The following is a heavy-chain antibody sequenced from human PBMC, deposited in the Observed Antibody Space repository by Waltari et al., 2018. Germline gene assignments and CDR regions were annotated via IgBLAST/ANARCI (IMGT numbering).Heavy chain of an antibody. CDR3: ARLVLYCTGGVCSPYYFDY. J-gene: IGHJ4*02. D-gene: IGHD2-8*02. Sequence: QVQLQESGPGLVKPSETLSLTCAVSGYSISSGYYWGWIRQPPGKGLEWIGSIYLSVSPSSTPPLKSRVTISVDTSKNQFSLKLSSVTAADTAVYYCARLVLYCTGGVCSPYYFDYWGQGTLVTVSS. V-gene: IGHV4-38-2*01. CDR1: GYSISSGYY. CDR2: IYLSVSP.